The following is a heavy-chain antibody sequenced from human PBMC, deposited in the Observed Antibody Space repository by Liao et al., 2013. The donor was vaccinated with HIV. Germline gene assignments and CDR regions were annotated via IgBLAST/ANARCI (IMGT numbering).Heavy chain of an antibody. CDR3: ARDHLLWSREL. V-gene: IGHV4-59*01. CDR1: AGSISSYY. Sequence: QVQLQESGPGLVKPSETLSLTCTVSAGSISSYYWSWIRQPPGKGLEWIGYISYSGSTNYSPSLKSRVTISVDTSKKQLSLKLNSVAAADTAVYYCARDHLLWSRELWGQGTLVTVSS. J-gene: IGHJ4*02. CDR2: ISYSGST. D-gene: IGHD2/OR15-2a*01.